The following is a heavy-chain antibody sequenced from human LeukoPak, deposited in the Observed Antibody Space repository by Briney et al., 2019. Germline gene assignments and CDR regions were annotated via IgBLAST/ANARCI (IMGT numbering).Heavy chain of an antibody. CDR1: GGSISSGDYY. V-gene: IGHV4-30-4*08. CDR3: ARATLNLYYFDY. CDR2: IYYSGST. D-gene: IGHD1-7*01. Sequence: PSETLSLTXTVSGGSISSGDYYWSWIRQPPGKGLEWIGYIYYSGSTYYNPSLKGRVTISVGTSKTPFSLKLSSVTAADTAVYYCARATLNLYYFDYWGQGTLVTVSS. J-gene: IGHJ4*02.